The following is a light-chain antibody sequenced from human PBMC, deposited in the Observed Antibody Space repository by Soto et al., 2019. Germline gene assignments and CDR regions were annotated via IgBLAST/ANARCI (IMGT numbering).Light chain of an antibody. V-gene: IGKV3-11*01. J-gene: IGKJ3*01. CDR1: QSVSSY. Sequence: EIVLTQSPATLSLSPGERATLSCRASQSVSSYLAWYQQKPGQAPRLLIYDASNRATGIPARFSGSGSGTDFTLTISSLEPEVFAVYYCQQRSNWPRTTLGPGTRVDIK. CDR2: DAS. CDR3: QQRSNWPRTT.